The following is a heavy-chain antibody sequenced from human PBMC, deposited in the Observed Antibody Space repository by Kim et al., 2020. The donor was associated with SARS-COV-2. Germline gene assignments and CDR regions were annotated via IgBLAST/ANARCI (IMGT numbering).Heavy chain of an antibody. V-gene: IGHV3-23*01. D-gene: IGHD3-22*01. CDR3: AKGVDWDSSGYYDY. Sequence: GGSLRLSCAASGFTFSSYAMSWVRQAPGKGLEWVSAISGSGGSTYYADSVKGRFTISRDNSKNTLYLQMNSLRAEDTAVYYCAKGVDWDSSGYYDYWGQGTLVTVSS. CDR1: GFTFSSYA. CDR2: ISGSGGST. J-gene: IGHJ4*02.